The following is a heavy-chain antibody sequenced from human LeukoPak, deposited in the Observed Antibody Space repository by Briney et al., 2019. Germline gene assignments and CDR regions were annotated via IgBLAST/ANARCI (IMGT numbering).Heavy chain of an antibody. D-gene: IGHD3-3*01. CDR2: IYYSGST. V-gene: IGHV4-39*07. Sequence: SETLSLTCTVSGGSIGSGTYYWGWIRQSPGKGLEWIGSIYYSGSTNYNPSLKSRVTISVDTSKNQFSLKLSSVTAADTAVYYCARVGNPLVTVFAWFDPWGQGTLVTVCS. CDR1: GGSIGSGTYY. J-gene: IGHJ5*02. CDR3: ARVGNPLVTVFAWFDP.